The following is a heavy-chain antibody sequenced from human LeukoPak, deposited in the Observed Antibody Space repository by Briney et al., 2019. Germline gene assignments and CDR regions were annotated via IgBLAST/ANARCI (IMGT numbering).Heavy chain of an antibody. CDR3: ARDLIHNWNDFPVIDY. Sequence: ASVKVSCKASGYTFTGYYMDWVLQAPGQGLEWIGWINPNSGGTNYAQKFQGRVTMTRDTSISPAYMELSRLRSDVTAVYYCARDLIHNWNDFPVIDYWGQGTLVTVSS. V-gene: IGHV1-2*02. CDR1: GYTFTGYY. D-gene: IGHD1-20*01. CDR2: INPNSGGT. J-gene: IGHJ4*02.